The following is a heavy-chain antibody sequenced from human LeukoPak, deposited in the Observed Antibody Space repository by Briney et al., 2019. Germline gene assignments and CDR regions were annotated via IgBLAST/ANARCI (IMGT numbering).Heavy chain of an antibody. Sequence: GRSLRLSCAASGFSFSDYTMHWVRQSPGKGLEWLAVISYDGTHTNYAASVKGRFTISRDNSRNTVYLEMDSLRTEDAAVYHCATNMVGATPWVYSYYMDVWGKGTAVIVSS. V-gene: IGHV3-30*03. CDR2: ISYDGTHT. J-gene: IGHJ6*03. D-gene: IGHD1-26*01. CDR3: ATNMVGATPWVYSYYMDV. CDR1: GFSFSDYT.